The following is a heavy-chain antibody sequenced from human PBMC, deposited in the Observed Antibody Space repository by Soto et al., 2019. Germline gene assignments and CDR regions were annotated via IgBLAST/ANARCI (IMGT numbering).Heavy chain of an antibody. V-gene: IGHV3-9*01. D-gene: IGHD1-1*01. J-gene: IGHJ5*02. CDR3: AKDIGHNYQYPGTWLDP. CDR1: GFTFDNYA. CDR2: ISWNSGAV. Sequence: EVQLVESGGGLVQPGRSLRLSCAASGFTFDNYAMHWVRQAPGKGPEWVSSISWNSGAVGYAASVRGRFTMSRDNARNSLFLQMNRLRPENTALYYCAKDIGHNYQYPGTWLDPWGHGTLVTVSS.